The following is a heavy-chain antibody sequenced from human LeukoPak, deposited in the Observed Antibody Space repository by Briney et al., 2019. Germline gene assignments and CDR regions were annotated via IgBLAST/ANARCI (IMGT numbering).Heavy chain of an antibody. CDR1: GGTFSSYA. CDR3: ARGYPPGELGDY. V-gene: IGHV1-69*13. Sequence: ASVKVSCKASGGTFSSYAISWVRQAPGQGLEWMGGIIPIFGTANYAQKFQGRVTITADESTSTAYMELSSLRSEDTAVYYCARGYPPGELGDYWGQGTLVTVSS. D-gene: IGHD3-10*01. CDR2: IIPIFGTA. J-gene: IGHJ4*02.